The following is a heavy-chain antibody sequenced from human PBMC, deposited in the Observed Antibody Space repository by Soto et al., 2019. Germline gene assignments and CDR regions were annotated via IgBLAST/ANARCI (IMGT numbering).Heavy chain of an antibody. V-gene: IGHV3-23*01. J-gene: IGHJ1*01. D-gene: IGHD3-9*01. CDR2: ISGSGRIT. CDR3: AKDVHYDIVTGIEYFHH. CDR1: GFTFSSYA. Sequence: GGSLRLSCAASGFTFSSYAMSWVRRAPGKGLEWVSGISGSGRITKYADSVKGRFIISRDNFKNTLFLQMNSLRAEDTAVYYCAKDVHYDIVTGIEYFHHWAQGTLATVSS.